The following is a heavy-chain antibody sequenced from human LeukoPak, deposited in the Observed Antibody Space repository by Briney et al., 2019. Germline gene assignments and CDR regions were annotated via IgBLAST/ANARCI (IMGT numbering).Heavy chain of an antibody. D-gene: IGHD3-16*01. CDR1: GGSINSYY. CDR3: ARQGEYTTSLGRKQFDY. Sequence: SETLSLTCTVSGGSINSYYWSWIRQPPGKGLEWIGSIYYSGSTNYNPSLKSRVTISVDTPKNQFSLKLSSVTAADTALYYCARQGEYTTSLGRKQFDYWGQGTLVTVSS. CDR2: IYYSGST. J-gene: IGHJ4*02. V-gene: IGHV4-59*08.